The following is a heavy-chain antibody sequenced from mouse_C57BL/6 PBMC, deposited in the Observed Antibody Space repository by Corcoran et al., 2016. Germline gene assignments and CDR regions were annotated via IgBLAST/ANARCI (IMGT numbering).Heavy chain of an antibody. CDR3: APLEEFAY. Sequence: EVQLQQSVAELVRPGASVKLSCTASGFNIKNTYMQWVKQRPEQGLECIGRFDPANGNTKYAPKFQGQATKTADTSSNTAYLQLSSLTSEDTAIYYCAPLEEFAYWGQGTLVTVSA. CDR2: FDPANGNT. CDR1: GFNIKNTY. V-gene: IGHV14-3*01. J-gene: IGHJ3*01.